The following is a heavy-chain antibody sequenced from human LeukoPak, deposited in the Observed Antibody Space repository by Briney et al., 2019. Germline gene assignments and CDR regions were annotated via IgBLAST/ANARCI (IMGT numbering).Heavy chain of an antibody. J-gene: IGHJ4*02. V-gene: IGHV1-69*13. CDR1: GGTFISYA. CDR2: IIPIFGTA. CDR3: ARAIAVAGHFDY. D-gene: IGHD6-19*01. Sequence: ASVKVSCMASGGTFISYAISGVGQAAGQGLEWMGGIIPIFGTANDAQKFQGRVTITADESTRTAYMELSSLSSEDTAVYYCARAIAVAGHFDYWGQGTLVTVSS.